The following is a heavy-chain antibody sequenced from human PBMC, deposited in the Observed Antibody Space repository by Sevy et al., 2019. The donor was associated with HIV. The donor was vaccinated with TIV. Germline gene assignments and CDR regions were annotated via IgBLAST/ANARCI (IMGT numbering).Heavy chain of an antibody. Sequence: GGSLRLSCAASGFTFSNAWMSWVRQAPGKGLEWVGRIRSKTDGGTTYYAAPVKGRFTISRDDSKNRLYLQMNSLKTEDTAVYYCTTDMPYCSSTSCLTLLYYFDYWGQGTLVTVSS. V-gene: IGHV3-15*01. CDR3: TTDMPYCSSTSCLTLLYYFDY. D-gene: IGHD2-2*01. CDR2: IRSKTDGGTT. CDR1: GFTFSNAW. J-gene: IGHJ4*02.